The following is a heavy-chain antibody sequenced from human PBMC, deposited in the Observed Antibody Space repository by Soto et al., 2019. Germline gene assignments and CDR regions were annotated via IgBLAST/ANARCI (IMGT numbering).Heavy chain of an antibody. J-gene: IGHJ6*02. CDR3: VRDYYYDSSGYPGADYYGMDV. V-gene: IGHV4-61*08. Sequence: KTSETLSLTCTVSGGSISSDDYYWNWIRQRPGKGLEWIGNIYYSGRTNYTPSLRSRVTISVDTSKNQLSLELSSVTAADTAVYYCVRDYYYDSSGYPGADYYGMDVWGQGTTVTVSS. D-gene: IGHD3-22*01. CDR2: IYYSGRT. CDR1: GGSISSDDYY.